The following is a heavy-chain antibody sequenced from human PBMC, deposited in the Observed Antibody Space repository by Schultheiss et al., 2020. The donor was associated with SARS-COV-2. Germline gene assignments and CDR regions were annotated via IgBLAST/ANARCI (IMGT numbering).Heavy chain of an antibody. J-gene: IGHJ4*02. Sequence: SETLSLTCAVYGGSFSGYYWNWIRQPPGKGLEWIGEINHSGSTNYNPSLKSRVTISVDTSKNQFSLKLSSVTAADTAVYYCARSYGFWSGYSEPFFDYWGQGTLVTVSS. D-gene: IGHD3-3*01. CDR3: ARSYGFWSGYSEPFFDY. V-gene: IGHV4-34*01. CDR1: GGSFSGYY. CDR2: INHSGST.